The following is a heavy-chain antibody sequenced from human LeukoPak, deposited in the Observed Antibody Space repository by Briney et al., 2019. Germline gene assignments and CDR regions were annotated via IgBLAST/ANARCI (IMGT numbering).Heavy chain of an antibody. J-gene: IGHJ3*02. D-gene: IGHD3-10*01. V-gene: IGHV3-30*02. CDR2: IRYDGSNK. Sequence: VGSLRLSCAASGFTFSSYGMHWVRQAPGKGLEWVAFIRYDGSNKYYADSLKGRFTISRDNSKNTLYLQMNSLRPENTAVYSCAKEGPTLGAFDIWGQGTMATVSS. CDR1: GFTFSSYG. CDR3: AKEGPTLGAFDI.